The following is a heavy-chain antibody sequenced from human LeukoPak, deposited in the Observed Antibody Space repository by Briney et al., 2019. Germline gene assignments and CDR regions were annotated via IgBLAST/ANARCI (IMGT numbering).Heavy chain of an antibody. CDR2: FDPEDGET. V-gene: IGHV1-24*01. Sequence: ASVKVSCKVSGYTLTELSMHGVRQAPGKGLEWMGGFDPEDGETIYAQKFQGRVTMTEDTSTDTAYMELSSLRSEDTAVYYCATALRGPVDAFDIWGQGTMVTVSS. D-gene: IGHD3-16*01. CDR1: GYTLTELS. CDR3: ATALRGPVDAFDI. J-gene: IGHJ3*02.